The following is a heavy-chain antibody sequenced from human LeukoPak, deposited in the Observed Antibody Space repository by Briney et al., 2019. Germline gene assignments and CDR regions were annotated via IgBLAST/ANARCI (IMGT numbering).Heavy chain of an antibody. CDR3: ARDRPYSGYVGKFDY. CDR2: ISAYNGNT. CDR1: GYTFTSYG. V-gene: IGHV1-18*01. J-gene: IGHJ4*02. D-gene: IGHD5-12*01. Sequence: ASVKVSCKASGYTFTSYGISWVRQAPGQGLEWVGWISAYNGNTNYAQKPQGRVTMTTDTSTSTAYMELRSLRSDDTAVYYCARDRPYSGYVGKFDYWGQGTLVTVSS.